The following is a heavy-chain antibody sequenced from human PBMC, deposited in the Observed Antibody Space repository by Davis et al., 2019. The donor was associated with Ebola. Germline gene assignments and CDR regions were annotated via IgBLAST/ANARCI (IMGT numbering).Heavy chain of an antibody. D-gene: IGHD4-17*01. CDR3: ARGQLMDYGDYLDY. CDR2: ISSSDTYI. Sequence: GESLKISCAASGFTFSDYYMSWIRQAPGKGLEWVSSISSSDTYIHYADSVKGRFTISRDNAKSSLYLQLNSLTAEDTAVYYCARGQLMDYGDYLDYWGQGTLVTVSS. V-gene: IGHV3-11*06. CDR1: GFTFSDYY. J-gene: IGHJ4*02.